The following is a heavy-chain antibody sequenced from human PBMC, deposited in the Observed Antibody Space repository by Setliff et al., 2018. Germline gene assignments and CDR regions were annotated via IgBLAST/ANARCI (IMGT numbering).Heavy chain of an antibody. Sequence: ASVKVSCKVSGNSFTGHFLHWVRQAPGQGLEWMGWINPDSGDTHSPQNFQGRVRMTRDTSMSTVYMELTRLTSDDTAVYYCTRSSSYGMRYWFDSWGQGPPVTVSS. CDR2: INPDSGDT. D-gene: IGHD3-16*02. CDR3: TRSSSYGMRYWFDS. J-gene: IGHJ5*01. CDR1: GNSFTGHF. V-gene: IGHV1-2*02.